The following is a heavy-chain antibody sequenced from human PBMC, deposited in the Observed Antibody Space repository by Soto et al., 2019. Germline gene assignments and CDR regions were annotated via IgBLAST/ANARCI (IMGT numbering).Heavy chain of an antibody. CDR3: EIAKGGATAVHVFDI. V-gene: IGHV3-48*01. Sequence: EVQLVESGGGLVQPGGSLRLTCAASGFTFSISSMNLVRRAPGKGLQWVSYIMPGCSHIFYADSVKGRFTISRDNAKNSRYLQMNSLRAEDTALYYCEIAKGGATAVHVFDIWGQGTMVTVSS. D-gene: IGHD1-26*01. CDR1: GFTFSISS. CDR2: IMPGCSHI. J-gene: IGHJ3*02.